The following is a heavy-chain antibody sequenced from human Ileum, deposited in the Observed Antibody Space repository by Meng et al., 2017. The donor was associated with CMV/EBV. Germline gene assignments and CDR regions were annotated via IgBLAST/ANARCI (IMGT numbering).Heavy chain of an antibody. D-gene: IGHD4-23*01. Sequence: ASVKVSCKASGYTFTSYYMHWVRQAPGQGLEWMGMINPSGGRTSYPQKFQGRVTLTRDTSTSTVYMDLRSLRSEDTAVYYCARGSDYDGNTFDFWGQGTLVTVSS. CDR2: INPSGGRT. V-gene: IGHV1-46*01. CDR3: ARGSDYDGNTFDF. CDR1: GYTFTSYY. J-gene: IGHJ4*02.